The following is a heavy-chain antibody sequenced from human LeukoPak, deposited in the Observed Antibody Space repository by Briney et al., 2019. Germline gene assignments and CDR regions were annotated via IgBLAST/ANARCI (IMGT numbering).Heavy chain of an antibody. J-gene: IGHJ4*02. D-gene: IGHD2-8*02. CDR3: ARLGFRTGDNSLADY. Sequence: SETLSLTCTVSGGSISGYYWSWIRQPPGKGLECIGYIFYSGSTNYNPSFKSRVSISLDTSKSQFSLKLTSVTAADTAMYYCARLGFRTGDNSLADYWGRGTQVTVSS. CDR1: GGSISGYY. CDR2: IFYSGST. V-gene: IGHV4-59*08.